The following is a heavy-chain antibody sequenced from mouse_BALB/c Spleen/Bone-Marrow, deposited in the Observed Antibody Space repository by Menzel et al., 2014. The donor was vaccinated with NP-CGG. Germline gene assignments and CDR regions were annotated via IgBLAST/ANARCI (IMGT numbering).Heavy chain of an antibody. CDR1: GYTFTSYT. CDR3: AREARTGAWFAN. Sequence: QVQLQQSGAELARPGASVKMSCKASGYTFTSYTIQWVKRRPGQGLEWVGYIVPSSGYTEYNQKFKDKTTLTADKSSSAAYMQLSSMTSADSAVYYCAREARTGAWFANWGQGTLVTGSA. J-gene: IGHJ3*01. V-gene: IGHV1-4*02. CDR2: IVPSSGYT. D-gene: IGHD4-1*01.